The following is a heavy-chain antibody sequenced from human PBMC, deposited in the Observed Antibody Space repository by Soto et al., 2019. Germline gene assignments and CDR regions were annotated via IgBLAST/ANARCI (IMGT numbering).Heavy chain of an antibody. Sequence: SETLSLTSTVSGGSISSGDYYWSCIRQPPGKDLEWIGYIYYSGSTYYNPSLKSRVTISVDTSKNQFSLKLSSVTAADTAVYYCARVGTNYDILIGYRYYFDYWGQGTLVTVSS. J-gene: IGHJ4*02. D-gene: IGHD3-9*01. CDR2: IYYSGST. V-gene: IGHV4-30-4*08. CDR1: GGSISSGDYY. CDR3: ARVGTNYDILIGYRYYFDY.